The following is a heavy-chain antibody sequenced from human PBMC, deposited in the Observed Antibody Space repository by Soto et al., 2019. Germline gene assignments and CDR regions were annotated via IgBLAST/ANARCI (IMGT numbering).Heavy chain of an antibody. V-gene: IGHV4-30-4*01. CDR1: GGSISSGDYY. Sequence: QVQLQESGPGLVKPSQTLSLTCTVSGGSISSGDYYWSWIRQPPGQGLEWIGYIYYSGSTYYNPSLKSRVTISVDTSKNQFSLKLSAVTAADTAVYYCARADMVGGDGVDYWGQGTLVTVSS. CDR2: IYYSGST. CDR3: ARADMVGGDGVDY. J-gene: IGHJ4*02. D-gene: IGHD1-26*01.